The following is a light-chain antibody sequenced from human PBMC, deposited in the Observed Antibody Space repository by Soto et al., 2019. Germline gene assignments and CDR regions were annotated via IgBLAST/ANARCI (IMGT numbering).Light chain of an antibody. CDR1: QSVSSN. CDR3: QQYGSSPRT. J-gene: IGKJ1*01. CDR2: GAS. V-gene: IGKV3-20*01. Sequence: EMVMTQSPATLSVSPGERATLSCRASQSVSSNLAWYQQKPGQAPRLLIYGASTRATGIPARFSGSGSETDFTLTISRLEPEDFAVYYCQQYGSSPRTFGQGTKVDIK.